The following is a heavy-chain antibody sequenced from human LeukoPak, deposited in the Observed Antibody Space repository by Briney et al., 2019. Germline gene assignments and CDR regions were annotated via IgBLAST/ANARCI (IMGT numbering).Heavy chain of an antibody. CDR1: GFTFSSYG. J-gene: IGHJ3*02. D-gene: IGHD3-9*01. Sequence: GGSLRLSCAVSGFTFSSYGMHWVRQTPGKGLQWVAAILYDGSKKYYADSVKGRFSVYRDNSDYTLYLQMNNLKTEDTALYSCANFDGDSQAFHIWGLGTMVTVSS. CDR3: ANFDGDSQAFHI. V-gene: IGHV3-30*18. CDR2: ILYDGSKK.